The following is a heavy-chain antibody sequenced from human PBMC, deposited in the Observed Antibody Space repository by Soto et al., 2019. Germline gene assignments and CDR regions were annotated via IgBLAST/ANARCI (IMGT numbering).Heavy chain of an antibody. Sequence: SSETLSLTCNSSGGPLSSFYYSWIRQAPGKGLEWIGYIYYTGSTNYNPSLKSRVTMSVDTSKNQFSLKLTSVTAADTAVYFCAVTRGGAHHHDIWGQVPMVTFSS. CDR3: AVTRGGAHHHDI. V-gene: IGHV4-59*01. CDR1: GGPLSSFY. D-gene: IGHD2-21*02. CDR2: IYYTGST. J-gene: IGHJ3*02.